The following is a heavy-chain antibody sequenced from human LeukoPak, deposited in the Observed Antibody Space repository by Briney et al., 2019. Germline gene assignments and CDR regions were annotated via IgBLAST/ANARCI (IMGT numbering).Heavy chain of an antibody. CDR1: GDSVSSNSAA. Sequence: SQTLSLTCAISGDSVSSNSAAWNWVRQSPERGLEWLGRTFYRYKWYNEYAVSVKGRITINPDTSKNQFSLQVNSVTPDDTAVYYCARGVERIDYWGQGTLVTVSS. CDR2: TFYRYKWYN. D-gene: IGHD1-1*01. J-gene: IGHJ4*02. CDR3: ARGVERIDY. V-gene: IGHV6-1*01.